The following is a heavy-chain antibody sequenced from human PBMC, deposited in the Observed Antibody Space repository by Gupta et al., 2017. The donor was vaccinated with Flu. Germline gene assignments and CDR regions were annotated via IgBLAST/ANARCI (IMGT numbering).Heavy chain of an antibody. V-gene: IGHV4-39*01. J-gene: IGHJ4*02. CDR1: FH. CDR3: ASPDHSANSSGASY. CDR2: ILNSGKST. D-gene: IGHD6-19*01. Sequence: FHWGWIRQPPGKGLEWIGSILNSGKSTYYNPSLESRVTISVETSKKQVSLKLSSGTAADTAVYFCASPDHSANSSGASYWGQGTLVTVSS.